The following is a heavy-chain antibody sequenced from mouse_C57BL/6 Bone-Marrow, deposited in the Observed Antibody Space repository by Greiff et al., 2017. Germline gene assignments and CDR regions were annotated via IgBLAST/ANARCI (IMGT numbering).Heavy chain of an antibody. D-gene: IGHD1-1*01. CDR3: AREEVLPYPSCDY. CDR1: GYTFTSYW. CDR2: IDPSDSYT. Sequence: QVQLKQPGAELVKPGASVKLSCKASGYTFTSYWMQWVKQRPGQGLEWIGEIDPSDSYTNYNQKFKGKATLTVDKSSSTAYMQLSSLTSEDSAVXYYAREEVLPYPSCDYWGQGTTLTVSS. J-gene: IGHJ2*01. V-gene: IGHV1-50*01.